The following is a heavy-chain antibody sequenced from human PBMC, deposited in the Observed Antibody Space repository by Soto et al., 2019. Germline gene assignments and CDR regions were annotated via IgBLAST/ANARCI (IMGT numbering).Heavy chain of an antibody. CDR1: GGSVTNSSYY. V-gene: IGHV4-39*01. Sequence: ETLSLTCTVSGGSVTNSSYYWGWIRQSPGKGLEWIGSVYYRGRSYSKSSVKSRVTISVDTSKNRFSLSLNSVTASDTAVYFCVSQRTTVPTQAYFDYWRPGALVTVSS. J-gene: IGHJ4*02. CDR2: VYYRGRS. D-gene: IGHD4-17*01. CDR3: VSQRTTVPTQAYFDY.